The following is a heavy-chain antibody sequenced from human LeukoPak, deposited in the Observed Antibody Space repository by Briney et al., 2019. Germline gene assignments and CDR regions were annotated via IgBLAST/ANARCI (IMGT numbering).Heavy chain of an antibody. CDR1: GFSFSDYC. CDR2: ISNSGSNSNSNI. CDR3: ARGSSGWTGFDYFDY. V-gene: IGHV3-69-1*01. J-gene: IGHJ4*02. D-gene: IGHD6-19*01. Sequence: GGSLRLSCAASGFSFSDYCMNWVRQAPGKGLEWVSSISNSGSNSNSNIYYSDSLKGRFTISGDNAKNSLYLQINSLRVEDTAVYYCARGSSGWTGFDYFDYRGQGALVTVSS.